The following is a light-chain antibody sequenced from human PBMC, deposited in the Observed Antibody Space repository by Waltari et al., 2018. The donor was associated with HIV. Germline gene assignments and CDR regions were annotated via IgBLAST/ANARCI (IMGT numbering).Light chain of an antibody. CDR3: TTWDDSLNVLV. CDR2: SNN. V-gene: IGLV1-44*01. J-gene: IGLJ3*02. CDR1: RSNIGSNT. Sequence: QSVLTQPPSASGTPGQTATISCSGSRSNIGSNTVNWYQHLPGTAPKLLIYSNNVRPSGVPDRFSGFKSGTSASLAISGLQSQDEADYYCTTWDDSLNVLVFGGGTEVTVL.